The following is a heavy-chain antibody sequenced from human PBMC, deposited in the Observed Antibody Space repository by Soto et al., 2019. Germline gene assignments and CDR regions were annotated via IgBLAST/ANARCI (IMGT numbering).Heavy chain of an antibody. V-gene: IGHV3-33*01. Sequence: QVQLVESGGGVVQPGRSLRLSCAASGFTFRSYDMHWVRQAPGKGLEWVAVIWYDGSNKYYADSVKGRFTISRDNSKNTLYLQMNSQRAEDTAVYYCARDGYYYDSSGYYPQGLNYYSYYGMDVWGQGTTVSVSS. CDR1: GFTFRSYD. CDR3: ARDGYYYDSSGYYPQGLNYYSYYGMDV. D-gene: IGHD3-22*01. CDR2: IWYDGSNK. J-gene: IGHJ6*02.